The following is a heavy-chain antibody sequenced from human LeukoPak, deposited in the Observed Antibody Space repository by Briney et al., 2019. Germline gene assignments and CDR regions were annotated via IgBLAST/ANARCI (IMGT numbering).Heavy chain of an antibody. Sequence: GASVKVSCKASGYTFTSYGISWVRQAPGQGLEWMGWITPFNGNTNYAQKFQGRVTITRDRSMSTAYMELSSLRSEDTAMYYCAIDTAMDHFDYWGQGTLVTVSS. CDR3: AIDTAMDHFDY. CDR2: ITPFNGNT. J-gene: IGHJ4*02. V-gene: IGHV1-18*01. D-gene: IGHD5-18*01. CDR1: GYTFTSYG.